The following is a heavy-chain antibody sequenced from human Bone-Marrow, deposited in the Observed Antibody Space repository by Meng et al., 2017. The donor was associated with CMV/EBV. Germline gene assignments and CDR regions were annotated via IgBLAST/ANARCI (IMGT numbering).Heavy chain of an antibody. Sequence: ASVKVSCKASGYTFTGYYIHWVRQAPGQGLEWMGWINSNSGDTNYAQKFQGRVTMARDTSISTAYMELSSLRSEDTAVYYCARGRAAPKTYYYYGMDVWGQGTTVTVSS. CDR2: INSNSGDT. J-gene: IGHJ6*02. CDR3: ARGRAAPKTYYYYGMDV. V-gene: IGHV1-2*02. CDR1: GYTFTGYY.